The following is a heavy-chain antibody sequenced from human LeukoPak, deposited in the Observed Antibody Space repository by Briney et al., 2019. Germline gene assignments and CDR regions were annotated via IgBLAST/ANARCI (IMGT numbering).Heavy chain of an antibody. CDR2: ISWNSGSI. CDR3: ARGKRVYASNWFDP. CDR1: GFTFDDYA. V-gene: IGHV3-9*01. D-gene: IGHD2-8*01. J-gene: IGHJ5*02. Sequence: PGGSLRLSCAASGFTFDDYAMHWVRQAPGKGLEWVSGISWNSGSIGYADSVKGRFTISRDNSKNTLYLQMDSLRAEDTAVYYCARGKRVYASNWFDPWGQGTLVAVSS.